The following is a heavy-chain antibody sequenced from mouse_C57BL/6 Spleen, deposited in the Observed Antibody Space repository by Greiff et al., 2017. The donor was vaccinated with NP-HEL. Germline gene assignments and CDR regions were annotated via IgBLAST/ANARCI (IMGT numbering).Heavy chain of an antibody. CDR3: ASRPPYYSNYEEFAY. V-gene: IGHV1-80*01. D-gene: IGHD2-5*01. J-gene: IGHJ2*01. CDR1: GYAFSSYW. CDR2: IYPGDGDT. Sequence: QVQLQQSGAELVKPGASVKISCKASGYAFSSYWMNWVKQRPGKGLEWIGQIYPGDGDTNYNGKFKGKATLTADKSSSTAYMQLSSLTSEDSAVYFCASRPPYYSNYEEFAYWGQGTTLTVSS.